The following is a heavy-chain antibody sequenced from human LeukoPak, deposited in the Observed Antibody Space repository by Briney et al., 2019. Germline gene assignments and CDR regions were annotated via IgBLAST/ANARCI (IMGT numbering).Heavy chain of an antibody. V-gene: IGHV3-23*01. D-gene: IGHD1-20*01. CDR3: AKDNRGDNWNDLAIDY. J-gene: IGHJ4*02. CDR1: GFSFSSYA. CDR2: VRGSGGST. Sequence: GGSLRLSCAASGFSFSSYAMSWVRQAPGKGLEWVSTVRGSGGSTYYADSVKGRFTISRDNSKNTLYLQMNSLRAEDTAVYYCAKDNRGDNWNDLAIDYWGQGTLVTVSS.